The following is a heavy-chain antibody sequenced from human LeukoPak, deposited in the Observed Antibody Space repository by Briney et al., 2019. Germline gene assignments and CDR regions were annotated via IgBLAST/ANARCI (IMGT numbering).Heavy chain of an antibody. D-gene: IGHD2-21*02. V-gene: IGHV1-2*02. CDR1: GYTFTSYG. CDR2: INPNSGGT. Sequence: ASVKVSCKASGYTFTSYGISWVRQAPGQGLEWMGWINPNSGGTNYAQKFQGRVTMTRDTSISTAYMELSRLRSDDTAVYYCAGFCGGDCPGFDYWGQGTLVTVSS. CDR3: AGFCGGDCPGFDY. J-gene: IGHJ4*02.